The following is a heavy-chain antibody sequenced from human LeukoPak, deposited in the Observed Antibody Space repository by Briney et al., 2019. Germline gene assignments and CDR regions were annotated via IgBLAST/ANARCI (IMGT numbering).Heavy chain of an antibody. Sequence: ASVKVSCKASGYTFTSYGISWVRQAPGQGLEWMGWISAYNGNTNYAQKLQGRVTMTTDTSTSTAYMELRSLRSDDTAVYYCARDVSLQGDGDYFSAEQYFQHWGQGTLVTVSS. J-gene: IGHJ1*01. D-gene: IGHD4-17*01. CDR3: ARDVSLQGDGDYFSAEQYFQH. V-gene: IGHV1-18*01. CDR1: GYTFTSYG. CDR2: ISAYNGNT.